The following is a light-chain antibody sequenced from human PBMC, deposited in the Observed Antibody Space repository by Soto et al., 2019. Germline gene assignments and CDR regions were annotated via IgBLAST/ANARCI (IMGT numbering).Light chain of an antibody. CDR2: GAS. V-gene: IGKV3-15*01. J-gene: IGKJ4*01. Sequence: EIVMTQSPATLSVSPGERATLSCRASQSVSSTLAWYQQKPGQAPRLLISGASTRATGIPARVSGSGSGTEFTLTISSLQSEDFAVYYCQQYNNWPPPLTFGGGTKVEIK. CDR1: QSVSST. CDR3: QQYNNWPPPLT.